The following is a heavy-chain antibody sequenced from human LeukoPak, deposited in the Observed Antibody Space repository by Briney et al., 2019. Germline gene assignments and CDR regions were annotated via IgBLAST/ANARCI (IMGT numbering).Heavy chain of an antibody. CDR3: ARDPAYCSGGSCSTVGAFDI. Sequence: SETLSHTCTVSGGSISSGSYYWSWIRQPAGKGLEWIGRIYTSGSTNYNPSLKSRVTISVDTSKNQFSLKLSSVTAADTAVYYCARDPAYCSGGSCSTVGAFDIWGQGTMVTVSS. V-gene: IGHV4-61*02. J-gene: IGHJ3*02. CDR2: IYTSGST. D-gene: IGHD2-15*01. CDR1: GGSISSGSYY.